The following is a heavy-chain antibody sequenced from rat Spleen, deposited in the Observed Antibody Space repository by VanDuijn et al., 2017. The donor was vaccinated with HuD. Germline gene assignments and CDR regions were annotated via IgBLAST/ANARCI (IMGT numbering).Heavy chain of an antibody. CDR1: GFTFSNAA. D-gene: IGHD4-1*01. CDR2: IRTKPNNYAT. J-gene: IGHJ4*01. CDR3: TAGDGYVMDA. V-gene: IGHV10-5*01. Sequence: VQLVESGGGLVQPKESLKISCAASGFTFSNAAMYWVRQAPGKGLEWVARIRTKPNNYATYYADSVKGRFTISRDDSKSMVYLQMDNLKTEDTAMYYCTAGDGYVMDAWGQGASVTVSS.